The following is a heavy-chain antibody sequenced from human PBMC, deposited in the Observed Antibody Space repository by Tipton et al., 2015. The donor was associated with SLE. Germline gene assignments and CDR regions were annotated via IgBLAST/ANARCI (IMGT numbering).Heavy chain of an antibody. Sequence: SLRLSCAASGFHFSGYAMSWVRQPPGKGLEWVSAIRGRGTSTYYADSVQGRFTISRDNSMNTLSLQMNSLRVDDTAVYYCARGTPFYCSDAGCHPECWFDSWGQGSLVTVSS. D-gene: IGHD2-15*01. V-gene: IGHV3-23*01. CDR2: IRGRGTST. J-gene: IGHJ5*01. CDR3: ARGTPFYCSDAGCHPECWFDS. CDR1: GFHFSGYA.